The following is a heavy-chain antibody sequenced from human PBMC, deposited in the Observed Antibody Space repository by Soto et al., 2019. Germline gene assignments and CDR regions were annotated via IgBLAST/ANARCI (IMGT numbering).Heavy chain of an antibody. CDR2: IYSGGST. J-gene: IGHJ5*02. CDR3: ARVWSSGDWFDP. CDR1: GFTVSSNY. Sequence: EVQLVESGGGLVQPGGSLRLSCVASGFTVSSNYMSWVRQAPGKGPAWVSTIYSGGSTYYADSVKGRFTISRDNSKNTLYLQMNSLRAEDTAVYYCARVWSSGDWFDPWGQGAQVIVSS. D-gene: IGHD7-27*01. V-gene: IGHV3-66*01.